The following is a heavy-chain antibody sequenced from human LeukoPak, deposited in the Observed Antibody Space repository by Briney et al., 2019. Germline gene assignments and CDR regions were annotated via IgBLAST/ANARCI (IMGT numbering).Heavy chain of an antibody. CDR1: AGSISSSSHH. D-gene: IGHD3-3*01. V-gene: IGHV4-39*01. CDR2: IYYGRTA. CDR3: VRHDGRGGNTMGALDS. J-gene: IGHJ4*02. Sequence: SETLSLTCTVSAGSISSSSHHWGWIRQSPGKGLEWIGAIYYGRTAYYNPSFNSRVTISVATSTNQFSLQLNSVTAADTAVYYCVRHDGRGGNTMGALDSWGQGSLVTVSS.